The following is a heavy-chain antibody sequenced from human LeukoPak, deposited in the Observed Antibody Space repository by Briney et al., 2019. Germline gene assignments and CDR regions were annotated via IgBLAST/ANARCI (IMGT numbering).Heavy chain of an antibody. CDR1: GDSVSSNSAA. D-gene: IGHD3-22*01. J-gene: IGHJ5*02. CDR3: ARTYYDSSGYTSTGFGP. V-gene: IGHV6-1*01. Sequence: SQTLSLTCAISGDSVSSNSAAWNWIRQSPSRGLEWLGRTYYRSKWYNDYAVSVKSRITINPDTSKNQFSLQLNSVTPEDTAVYYCARTYYDSSGYTSTGFGPWGQGTLVTVSS. CDR2: TYYRSKWYN.